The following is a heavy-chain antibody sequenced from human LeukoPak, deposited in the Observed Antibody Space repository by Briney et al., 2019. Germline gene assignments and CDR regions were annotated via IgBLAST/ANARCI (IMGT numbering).Heavy chain of an antibody. V-gene: IGHV6-1*01. CDR2: TYHRSKWYN. Sequence: SQTLSLTCAISGDSVSSNSAAWNWIRQSPSRGLEWLGRTYHRSKWYNDYALSVKSRISVNPDTPKNQFSPQLNSVTPEDTAVYYCARSGSYNFDYWGQGTLVTVSS. J-gene: IGHJ4*02. CDR3: ARSGSYNFDY. CDR1: GDSVSSNSAA. D-gene: IGHD1-26*01.